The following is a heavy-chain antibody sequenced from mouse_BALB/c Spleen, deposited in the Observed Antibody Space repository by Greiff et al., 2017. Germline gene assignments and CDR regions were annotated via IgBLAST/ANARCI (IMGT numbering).Heavy chain of an antibody. Sequence: VQLQQSGAELVRSGASVKLSCTASGFNIKDYYMHWVKQRPEQGLEWIGWIDPENGDTEYAPKFQGKATMTADTSSNTAYLQLSSLTSEDTAVYYCNGPLLSPFAYWGQGTLVTVSA. J-gene: IGHJ3*01. CDR3: NGPLLSPFAY. CDR1: GFNIKDYY. V-gene: IGHV14-4*02. D-gene: IGHD2-1*01. CDR2: IDPENGDT.